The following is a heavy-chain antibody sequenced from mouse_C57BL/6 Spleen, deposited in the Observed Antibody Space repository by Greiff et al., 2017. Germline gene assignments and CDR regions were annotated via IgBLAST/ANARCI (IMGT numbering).Heavy chain of an antibody. CDR1: GFTFSDYG. V-gene: IGHV5-17*01. Sequence: EVKLVESGGGLVKPGGSLKLSCAASGFTFSDYGMHWVRQAPEKGLEWVAYISSGSSTIYYADTVKGRFTISRDNAKNTLFLQMTSLRSEDTAMYYCATQSHYGSSSALFAYWGQGTLVTVSA. CDR3: ATQSHYGSSSALFAY. D-gene: IGHD1-1*01. J-gene: IGHJ3*01. CDR2: ISSGSSTI.